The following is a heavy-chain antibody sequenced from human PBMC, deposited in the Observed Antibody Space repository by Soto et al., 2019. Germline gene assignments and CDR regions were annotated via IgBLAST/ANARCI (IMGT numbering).Heavy chain of an antibody. V-gene: IGHV1-18*04. D-gene: IGHD4-17*01. Sequence: QVQLVQSGGEVKKSGASVKVSCKASGYSWTSYGIGWVRQAPGQGLEWMGWINGYNGNTNYAQKMQGRVTMTTDTSTNTAYMELRSLRSDVTAVYYCARYFVNDYGVPGWFDSWGQGTLVTVSS. CDR1: GYSWTSYG. CDR3: ARYFVNDYGVPGWFDS. CDR2: INGYNGNT. J-gene: IGHJ5*01.